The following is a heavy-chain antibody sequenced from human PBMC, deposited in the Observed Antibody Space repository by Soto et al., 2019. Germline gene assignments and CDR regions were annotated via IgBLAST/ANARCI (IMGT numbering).Heavy chain of an antibody. D-gene: IGHD3-10*01. CDR1: GGSISSSSYY. V-gene: IGHV4-39*01. Sequence: SGTLSLTCTVSGGSISSSSYYWGWIRQPPGKGLEWIGSIYYSGSTYYNPSLKSRVTISVDTSKNQFSLKLSSVTAADTAVYYCARREVRGVRVYMDVWGKGTTVTVSS. J-gene: IGHJ6*03. CDR3: ARREVRGVRVYMDV. CDR2: IYYSGST.